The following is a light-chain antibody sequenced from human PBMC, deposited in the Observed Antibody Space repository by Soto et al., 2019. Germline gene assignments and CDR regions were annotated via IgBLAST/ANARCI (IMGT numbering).Light chain of an antibody. J-gene: IGKJ5*01. Sequence: EIVMTPSPGTLSVSPVEGATLSCRASQSLSNSLAWYQQRPGQAPRLLIYSASTRATGIPARFSGRGSGTEFTLTISSLQSEDFAIYYCQQYSNWPRSFGQGTRLEIK. CDR3: QQYSNWPRS. CDR1: QSLSNS. CDR2: SAS. V-gene: IGKV3D-15*01.